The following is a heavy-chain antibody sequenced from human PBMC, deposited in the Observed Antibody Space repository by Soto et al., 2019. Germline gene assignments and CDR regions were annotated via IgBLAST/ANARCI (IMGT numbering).Heavy chain of an antibody. Sequence: QVQLQESGPGLVEPSGTLSLTCGVSGGSMRNDDWWSWVRQTPGKGLEWIGEISHYGNTNYNPSLKSRVTMSIDTSKNQFSLKVRSLTAADTAMYYCARNGDCTSGICYVGWFDPWAQGTLVSVSS. J-gene: IGHJ5*02. CDR3: ARNGDCTSGICYVGWFDP. CDR1: GGSMRNDDW. D-gene: IGHD2-2*01. V-gene: IGHV4-4*02. CDR2: ISHYGNT.